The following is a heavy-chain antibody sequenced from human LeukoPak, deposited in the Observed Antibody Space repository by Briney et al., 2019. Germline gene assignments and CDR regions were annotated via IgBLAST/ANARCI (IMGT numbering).Heavy chain of an antibody. CDR2: INHSGST. V-gene: IGHV4-34*01. Sequence: PSETLSLTCAVYGGSFSGYYWSWIRQPPGKGLEWIGEINHSGSTNYNPYLKSRVTISVDTSKNQFSLKLSSVTAADTAVYYCARGPSYVLRYFDWLLYGDYWGQGTLATVSS. D-gene: IGHD3-9*01. J-gene: IGHJ4*02. CDR1: GGSFSGYY. CDR3: ARGPSYVLRYFDWLLYGDY.